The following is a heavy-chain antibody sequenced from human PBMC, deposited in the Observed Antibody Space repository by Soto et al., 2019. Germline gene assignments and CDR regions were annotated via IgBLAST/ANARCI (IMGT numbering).Heavy chain of an antibody. J-gene: IGHJ6*02. V-gene: IGHV4-39*01. CDR3: ARGVVPDV. D-gene: IGHD6-6*01. Sequence: PSETLSLTCTVSGGSINRSSYYWGWIRQPPGKGLEWIGNIYYSGRTYYKSSLKSRVTISVDTSKNQLSLNMTSVTAADTAVYFCARGVVPDVWGQGTTVT. CDR1: GGSINRSSYY. CDR2: IYYSGRT.